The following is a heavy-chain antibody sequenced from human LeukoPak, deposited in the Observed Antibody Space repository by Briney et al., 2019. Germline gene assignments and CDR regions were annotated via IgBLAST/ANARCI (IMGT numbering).Heavy chain of an antibody. V-gene: IGHV4-39*07. CDR3: ASPTHYGSGSSGWYNWFDP. CDR1: GGSISSSSYY. CDR2: IYYSGST. Sequence: PSETLSLTCTVSGGSISSSSYYWGWIRQPPGKGLEWIGSIYYSGSTYYNPSLKSRVTISVDTSKNQFSLKLSSVTAADTAVYYCASPTHYGSGSSGWYNWFDPWGQGTLVTVSS. D-gene: IGHD3-10*01. J-gene: IGHJ5*02.